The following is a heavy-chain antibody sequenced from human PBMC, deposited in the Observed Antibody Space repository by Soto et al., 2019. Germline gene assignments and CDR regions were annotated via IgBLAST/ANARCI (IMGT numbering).Heavy chain of an antibody. CDR1: GFTFSSYW. CDR2: IKQDGSEK. Sequence: GGSLRLSCAASGFTFSSYWMSWVRQAPGKGLEWVANIKQDGSEKYYVDSVKGRFTISRDNAKNSLYLQMNSLRAEDTAVYYCAREGGELEWNGMTDYWGQGTLVTVSS. CDR3: AREGGELEWNGMTDY. V-gene: IGHV3-7*01. J-gene: IGHJ4*02. D-gene: IGHD1-1*01.